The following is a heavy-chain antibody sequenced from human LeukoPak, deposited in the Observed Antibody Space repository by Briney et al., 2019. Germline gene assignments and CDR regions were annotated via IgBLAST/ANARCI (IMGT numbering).Heavy chain of an antibody. CDR3: GTQEASSFGYGDC. J-gene: IGHJ4*02. Sequence: GESLKISCKGSGYRSTTSRIGWVPQMPGKGLEWVGIINPADSDTRYSPSFQGQVTISADKSISTVYLQRSSLMASDTAMYYCGTQEASSFGYGDCWGQGTLVTVSS. D-gene: IGHD5-18*01. CDR1: GYRSTTSR. V-gene: IGHV5-51*01. CDR2: INPADSDT.